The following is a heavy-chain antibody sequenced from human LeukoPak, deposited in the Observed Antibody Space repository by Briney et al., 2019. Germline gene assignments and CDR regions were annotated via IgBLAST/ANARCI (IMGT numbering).Heavy chain of an antibody. CDR1: GYTFPNYY. J-gene: IGHJ4*02. V-gene: IGHV1-46*01. Sequence: GASVKVSCKASGYTFPNYYIHWVRQAPGQGLDWMGIINPSGGSTSYAQNFQGRVTMTRDTSTSTVYMELSSLRSEDTVVYYCARGYPMDWNYFDYWGQGTLVTVSS. CDR2: INPSGGST. D-gene: IGHD3/OR15-3a*01. CDR3: ARGYPMDWNYFDY.